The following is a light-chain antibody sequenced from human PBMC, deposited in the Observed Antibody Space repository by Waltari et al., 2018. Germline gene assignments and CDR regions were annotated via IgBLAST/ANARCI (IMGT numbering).Light chain of an antibody. J-gene: IGLJ3*02. V-gene: IGLV4-69*01. CDR2: LYNDGSH. CDR1: SGHRGNA. Sequence: QLVLTQSPSASASLGASVTPTCTLSSGHRGNAIAWHHQPPERGLRYVMILYNDGSHTRGDGIPARFSGSSSGAERYLTISSLQSEDEGDYFCQTWGTDIMVFGGGTKLTLL. CDR3: QTWGTDIMV.